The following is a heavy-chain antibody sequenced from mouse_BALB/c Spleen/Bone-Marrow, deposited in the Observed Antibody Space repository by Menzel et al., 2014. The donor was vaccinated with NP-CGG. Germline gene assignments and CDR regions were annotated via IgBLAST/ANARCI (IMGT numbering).Heavy chain of an antibody. V-gene: IGHV14-3*02. D-gene: IGHD1-1*01. CDR1: GFNIKDTY. CDR3: ANYYYGSSLFAY. J-gene: IGHJ3*01. Sequence: EVQLQQSGAELVKPGASVKLSCTASGFNIKDTYMHWVKQRPEQGLEWIGRIDPANGNTKYDPKFQGKATITADTSSNTAYLQLSSLTSEYTAVYYCANYYYGSSLFAYWGQGTLVTVSA. CDR2: IDPANGNT.